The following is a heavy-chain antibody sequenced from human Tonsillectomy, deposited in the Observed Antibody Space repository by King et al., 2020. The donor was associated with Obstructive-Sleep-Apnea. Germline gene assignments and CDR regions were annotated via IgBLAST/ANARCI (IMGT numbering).Heavy chain of an antibody. CDR2: IYYSGCT. V-gene: IGHV4-30-4*01. CDR3: ARDYYDSSGYFDY. D-gene: IGHD3-22*01. CDR1: GGSISSGDYY. Sequence: VQLQESGPGLVKPSQTLSLTCTVSGGSISSGDYYLSWIRQPPGEGLGVSGYIYYSGCTYYNPSLKRGVTISVDTSKNQFSLKLSSVTAADTAVYYCARDYYDSSGYFDYWGQGTLVTVSS. J-gene: IGHJ4*02.